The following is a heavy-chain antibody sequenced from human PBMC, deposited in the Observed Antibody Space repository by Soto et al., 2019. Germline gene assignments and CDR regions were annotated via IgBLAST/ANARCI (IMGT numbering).Heavy chain of an antibody. Sequence: QVHLVQSGAEVKKPGASVKVSCKASGYTFTSYGITWVRQAPGQGLEWMGWISAHNGNTDYAQKLQGRVIVTRDTSTSTAYMELRSLRSDDTAVYYCPRWTYGDYWGQGALVTVSS. CDR1: GYTFTSYG. V-gene: IGHV1-18*01. D-gene: IGHD4-17*01. J-gene: IGHJ4*02. CDR3: PRWTYGDY. CDR2: ISAHNGNT.